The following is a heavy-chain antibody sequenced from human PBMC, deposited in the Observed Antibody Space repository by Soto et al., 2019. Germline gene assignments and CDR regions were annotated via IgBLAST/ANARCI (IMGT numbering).Heavy chain of an antibody. CDR1: GFTFSSYA. J-gene: IGHJ6*02. D-gene: IGHD2-2*01. V-gene: IGHV3-23*01. Sequence: EVQLLESGGGLVQPGGSLRLSCAASGFTFSSYAMSWVRQAPGKGLEWVSAISGSGGSTYYADSVKGRFTISRGNSKNTLYLQMNSLRGEDTAVYYCAKGRSSTSLDGMAVWGQGTTVTVSS. CDR3: AKGRSSTSLDGMAV. CDR2: ISGSGGST.